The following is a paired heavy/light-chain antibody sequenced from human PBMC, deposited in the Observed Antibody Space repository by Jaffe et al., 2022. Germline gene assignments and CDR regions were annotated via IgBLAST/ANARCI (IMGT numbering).Heavy chain of an antibody. CDR1: GGSISSGGYS. CDR2: IYHSGST. D-gene: IGHD4-17*01. Sequence: QLQLQESGSGLVKPSQTLSLTCAVSGGSISSGGYSWSWIRQPPGKGLEWIGYIYHSGSTYYNPSLKSRVTISVDRSKNQFSLKLSSVTAADTAVYYCARSFGYYGDSGYYFDYWGQGTLVTVSS. V-gene: IGHV4-30-2*01. J-gene: IGHJ4*02. CDR3: ARSFGYYGDSGYYFDY.
Light chain of an antibody. Sequence: DIQMTQSPSSVSASVGDRVTITCRASQGISSWLAWYQQKPGKAPKLLIYAASSLQSGVPSRFSGSGSGTDFTLTISSLQPEDFATYYCQQANSFPALTFGGGTKVEIK. J-gene: IGKJ4*01. CDR3: QQANSFPALT. V-gene: IGKV1-12*01. CDR2: AAS. CDR1: QGISSW.